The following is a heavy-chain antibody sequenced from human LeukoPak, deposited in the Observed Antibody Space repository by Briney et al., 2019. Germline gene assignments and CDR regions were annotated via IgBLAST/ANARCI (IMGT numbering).Heavy chain of an antibody. CDR1: GGSISSYY. Sequence: SETLSLTCTVSGGSISSYYRSWIRQPPGKGLEWIGYIYYSGSTNYNPSLKSRVTISVDTSKNQFSLKLSSVTAADTAVYYCARSPPLWNGDAFDIWGQGTMVTVSS. J-gene: IGHJ3*02. V-gene: IGHV4-59*01. CDR2: IYYSGST. CDR3: ARSPPLWNGDAFDI. D-gene: IGHD1-1*01.